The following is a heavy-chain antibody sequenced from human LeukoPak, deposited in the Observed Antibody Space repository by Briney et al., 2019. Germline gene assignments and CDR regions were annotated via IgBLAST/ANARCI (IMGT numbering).Heavy chain of an antibody. CDR1: GGSISSYY. Sequence: SETLSLTCSVSGGSISSYYWSWIRQPPGKGLEWIGYIYYSGSTNYNPSLKSRVTISVDTSKNQFSLRLSSVTAADTAVYYCARVHQLYWFDPWGQGTLVTVSS. CDR3: ARVHQLYWFDP. J-gene: IGHJ5*02. D-gene: IGHD2-2*01. V-gene: IGHV4-59*01. CDR2: IYYSGST.